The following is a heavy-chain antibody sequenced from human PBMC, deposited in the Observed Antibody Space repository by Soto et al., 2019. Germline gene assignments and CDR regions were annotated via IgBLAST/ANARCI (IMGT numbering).Heavy chain of an antibody. CDR1: GGSISSGDYY. CDR3: ARDIGTTVSSDY. V-gene: IGHV4-30-4*01. D-gene: IGHD4-17*01. CDR2: IYYSGST. Sequence: TLSLTCTVSGGSISSGDYYWSWIRQPPGKGLEWIGYIYYSGSTYYNPSLKSRVTISVDTSKNQFSLKLSSVTAADTAVYYCARDIGTTVSSDYWGQGTLVTVSS. J-gene: IGHJ4*02.